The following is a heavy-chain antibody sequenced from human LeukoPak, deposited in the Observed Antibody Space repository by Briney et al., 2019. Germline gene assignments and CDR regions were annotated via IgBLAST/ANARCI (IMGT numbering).Heavy chain of an antibody. Sequence: PSETLSLTCTVSGGSISSYYWSWIRQPPGKGLEWIGYIYYSGSTNYNPSLKSRVTISVDTSKNQFSLKLSSVTAADTAVYYCARGLYYYDSSGYSHDYWGQGTLVTVSS. D-gene: IGHD3-22*01. V-gene: IGHV4-59*12. CDR3: ARGLYYYDSSGYSHDY. CDR1: GGSISSYY. CDR2: IYYSGST. J-gene: IGHJ4*02.